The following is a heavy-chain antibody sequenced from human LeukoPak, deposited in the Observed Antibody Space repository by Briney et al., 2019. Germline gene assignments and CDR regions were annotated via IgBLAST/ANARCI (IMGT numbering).Heavy chain of an antibody. CDR3: ARVEASGYDYGAFDY. CDR1: GFTFNRYW. Sequence: GGSLRLSCAASGFTFNRYWMSWVRQAPGKELQWVANIKQDGSAKYYVDSVKGRFTISRDNAKNSLYLQMNSLRAEDTAVYYCARVEASGYDYGAFDYWGQGTLVTVSS. D-gene: IGHD5-12*01. V-gene: IGHV3-7*01. CDR2: IKQDGSAK. J-gene: IGHJ4*02.